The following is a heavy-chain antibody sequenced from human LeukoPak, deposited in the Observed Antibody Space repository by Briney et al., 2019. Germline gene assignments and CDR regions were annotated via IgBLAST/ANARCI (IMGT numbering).Heavy chain of an antibody. CDR2: INHSEST. Sequence: PSETLSLTCSVYVGSFCCYYCGWIRQPPGKGLEWNGEINHSESTNSNPSVKSQVAISVDPANNQFSLKLTSVTAADTAVYYCARGLAAAGPFDYWGQGTLVTVSS. CDR1: VGSFCCYY. V-gene: IGHV4-34*01. CDR3: ARGLAAAGPFDY. D-gene: IGHD6-13*01. J-gene: IGHJ4*02.